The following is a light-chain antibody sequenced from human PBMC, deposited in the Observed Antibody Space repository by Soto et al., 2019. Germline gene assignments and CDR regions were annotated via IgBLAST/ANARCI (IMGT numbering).Light chain of an antibody. CDR1: QTIGSW. V-gene: IGKV1-5*01. J-gene: IGKJ1*01. Sequence: DVQMTQSPSTLPASLGDRVTFTCRASQTIGSWLAWYQQKPGRAPKLLIFDASSLESGVPSRFSGNGSGTEFTLTISSVQADAFASYYCQQYNSDAGMLGQGTRVDIK. CDR2: DAS. CDR3: QQYNSDAGM.